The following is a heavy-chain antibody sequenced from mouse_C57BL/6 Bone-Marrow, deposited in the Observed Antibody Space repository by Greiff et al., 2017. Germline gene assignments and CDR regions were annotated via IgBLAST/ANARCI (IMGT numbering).Heavy chain of an antibody. D-gene: IGHD1-1*01. CDR3: ASTYYYGSSYGFAY. V-gene: IGHV2-9-1*01. CDR2: IWTGGGT. J-gene: IGHJ3*01. CDR1: GFSLTSYA. Sequence: QVQLQQSGPGLVAPSQSLSITCTVSGFSLTSYAISWVRQPPGKGLEWLGVIWTGGGTNYNSALKSRQSISKDNSKSQVFLKMNSLQHNDISRYSCASTYYYGSSYGFAYWGQGPLVTVSA.